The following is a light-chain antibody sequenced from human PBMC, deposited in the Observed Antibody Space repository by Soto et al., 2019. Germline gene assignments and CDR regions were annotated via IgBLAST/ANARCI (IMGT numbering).Light chain of an antibody. CDR1: SSNIGNNY. J-gene: IGLJ3*02. CDR2: DNY. V-gene: IGLV1-51*01. CDR3: GTWDSSLSAGV. Sequence: QSVLTQPPSVSAAPGQKVTISCSGSSSNIGNNYVSWYQQLPGTAPKLLIYDNYKRPSGIPDRFSGSQSGTSATLDITGLQTGDEANYYCGTWDSSLSAGVFGGGTKLTVL.